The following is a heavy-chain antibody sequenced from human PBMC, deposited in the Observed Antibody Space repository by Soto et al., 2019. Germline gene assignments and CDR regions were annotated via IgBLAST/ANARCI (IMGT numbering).Heavy chain of an antibody. Sequence: SETLSLTCAVYGGSFSGYYWSWIRQPPGKGLEWIGEINHSGSTNYNPSLKSRVTISVDTSKNQFSLKLSSVTAADTAVYYCARGGPAGYSSSWSAYYFEYWGQGTLVTVSS. CDR2: INHSGST. CDR3: ARGGPAGYSSSWSAYYFEY. D-gene: IGHD6-13*01. V-gene: IGHV4-34*01. CDR1: GGSFSGYY. J-gene: IGHJ4*02.